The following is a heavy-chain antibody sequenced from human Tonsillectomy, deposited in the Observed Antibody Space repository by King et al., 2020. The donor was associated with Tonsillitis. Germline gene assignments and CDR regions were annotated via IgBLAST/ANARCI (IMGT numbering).Heavy chain of an antibody. V-gene: IGHV4-39*01. J-gene: IGHJ4*02. Sequence: LQLQESGPGLGKPSETLSLTCTVSGGSISSSSYYWGWIRQPPGKGLEWMASIYYSGRTSYNPSLTSRVTISVDTSKNQFSLKLTSVTAADTAVYYCARHWGGTVTTPYYFDYWGQGTLVTVSS. D-gene: IGHD4-17*01. CDR2: IYYSGRT. CDR1: GGSISSSSYY. CDR3: ARHWGGTVTTPYYFDY.